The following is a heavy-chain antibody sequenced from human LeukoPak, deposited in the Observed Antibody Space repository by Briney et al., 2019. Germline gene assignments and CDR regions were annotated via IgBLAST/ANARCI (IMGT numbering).Heavy chain of an antibody. CDR1: GGSISSGGYY. V-gene: IGHV4-61*08. CDR3: ARERDLWFGEFLN. CDR2: IYYSGST. Sequence: SQTLSLTCTVSGGSISSGGYYWSWIRQPPGKGLEWIGYIYYSGSTNYNPSLKSRVTISVDTSKNQFSLKLSSVTAADTAVYYCARERDLWFGEFLNWGQGTLVTVSS. D-gene: IGHD3-10*01. J-gene: IGHJ4*02.